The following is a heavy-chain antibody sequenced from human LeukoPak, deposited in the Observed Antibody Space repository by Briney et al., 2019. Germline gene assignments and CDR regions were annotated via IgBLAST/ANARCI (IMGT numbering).Heavy chain of an antibody. CDR2: INHSGST. D-gene: IGHD1-1*01. J-gene: IGHJ6*03. CDR3: ARGRERIYYYYYYYMDV. CDR1: GYSISSGYY. V-gene: IGHV4-38-2*02. Sequence: PSETLSLTCTVSGYSISSGYYWSWIRQPPGKGLEWIGEINHSGSTNYNPSLKSRVTISVDTSKNQFSLKLSSVTAADTAVYYCARGRERIYYYYYYYMDVWGKGTTVTVSS.